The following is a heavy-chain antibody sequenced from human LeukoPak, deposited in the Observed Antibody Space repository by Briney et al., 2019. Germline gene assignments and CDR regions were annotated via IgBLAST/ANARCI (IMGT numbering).Heavy chain of an antibody. CDR2: IYYSGST. D-gene: IGHD3-22*01. V-gene: IGHV4-59*01. CDR1: GGSISSYY. Sequence: KPSETLSLTCTVSGGSISSYYWSWIRQPPGKGLEWIGYIYYSGSTNYNPSLKSRVTISVDTSKNQFSLKLSSVTAADTAVYYCARDLGVRYYYDSSGEFDYWGQGTLVTVSS. J-gene: IGHJ4*02. CDR3: ARDLGVRYYYDSSGEFDY.